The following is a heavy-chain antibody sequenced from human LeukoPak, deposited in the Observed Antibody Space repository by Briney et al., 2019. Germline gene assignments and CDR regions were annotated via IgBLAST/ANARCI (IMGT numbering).Heavy chain of an antibody. CDR1: GFTVSSNY. CDR2: IYSDGST. CDR3: AREARNDY. Sequence: GGSLRLSCAASGFTVSSNYMSWVRQAPGKGLEWVSVIYSDGSTDYTDSVKGRFTISRDNSKNTLYLQMNSLRAEDTAVYYCAREARNDYWGQGTLVTVSS. V-gene: IGHV3-53*01. J-gene: IGHJ4*02.